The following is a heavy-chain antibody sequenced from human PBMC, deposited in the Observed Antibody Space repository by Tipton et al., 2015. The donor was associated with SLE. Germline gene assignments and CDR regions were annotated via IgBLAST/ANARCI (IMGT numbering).Heavy chain of an antibody. Sequence: TLSLTCTVSGGSISSSSYFWGWIRQPPGKGLEWIGEINHSGSTNYNPSLKSRVTISVDTSKNQFSLKLSSVTAADTAVYYCARDLGSGWYSTWGQGTLVTVSS. CDR3: ARDLGSGWYST. CDR1: GGSISSSSYF. J-gene: IGHJ5*02. CDR2: INHSGST. D-gene: IGHD6-19*01. V-gene: IGHV4-39*07.